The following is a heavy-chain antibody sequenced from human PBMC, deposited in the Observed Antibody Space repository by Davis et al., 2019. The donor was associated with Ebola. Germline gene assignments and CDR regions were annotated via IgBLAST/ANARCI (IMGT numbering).Heavy chain of an antibody. V-gene: IGHV3-30*09. CDR2: MSSDGNGH. D-gene: IGHD5-18*01. Sequence: PGGSLRLSCATSGFNFSRHAMHWVRQAPGKGLEWLAVMSSDGNGHDYADSVRGRFAISTDSAKNTVFLQMNGLRLEDTAVYYCARDLFYSSWRGQYNYGYGGSFDHWGQGSLVTVSS. CDR1: GFNFSRHA. J-gene: IGHJ4*02. CDR3: ARDLFYSSWRGQYNYGYGGSFDH.